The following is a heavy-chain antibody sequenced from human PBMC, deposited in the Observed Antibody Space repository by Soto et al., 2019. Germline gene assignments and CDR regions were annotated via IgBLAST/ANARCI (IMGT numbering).Heavy chain of an antibody. D-gene: IGHD1-26*01. CDR3: VRLLGNSWLDF. CDR2: TYYRSKWYN. J-gene: IGHJ5*01. V-gene: IGHV6-1*01. Sequence: SQTLSLTCAISGDSVSSSSVTWNWIRQSPSRGLEWLGRTYYRSKWYNDYAESVKSRITINPDTSKNQFSLHLNSVTPEDTAVYYCVRLLGNSWLDFSGQATLVTVSS. CDR1: GDSVSSSSVT.